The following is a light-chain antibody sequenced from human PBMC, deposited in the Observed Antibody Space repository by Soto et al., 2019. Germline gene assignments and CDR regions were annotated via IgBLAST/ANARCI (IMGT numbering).Light chain of an antibody. J-gene: IGLJ2*01. CDR3: SSYTSSSVV. CDR1: SSYVGGYNY. Sequence: QSVLTQPASVSGSPGQSITISCTGTSSYVGGYNYVSWYQQHPGKAPKLMIYDVSNRPSGVSNRFSGSKSGNTASLTISGLQAEDEADYYCSSYTSSSVVFGRGTQLTVL. V-gene: IGLV2-14*01. CDR2: DVS.